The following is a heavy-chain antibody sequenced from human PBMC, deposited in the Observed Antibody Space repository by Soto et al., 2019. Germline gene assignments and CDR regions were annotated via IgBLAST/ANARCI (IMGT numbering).Heavy chain of an antibody. CDR3: ARGVIAAAGTGYFDY. Sequence: KTSETLSLTCTVSGASISTYYWSWIRQPPGKGLEWIGYIFYTGSTNYSPSLKNRVTISVDTSKSQFSLKLSSVTAADTAVYYCARGVIAAAGTGYFDYWGQGILVTVSS. D-gene: IGHD6-13*01. J-gene: IGHJ4*02. CDR1: GASISTYY. CDR2: IFYTGST. V-gene: IGHV4-59*01.